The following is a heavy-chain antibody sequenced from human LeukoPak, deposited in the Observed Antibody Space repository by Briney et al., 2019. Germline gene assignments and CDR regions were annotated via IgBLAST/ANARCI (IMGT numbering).Heavy chain of an antibody. Sequence: PGRSLRLSCAASGFTFDDYAMHWVRQAPGKGLEWVSGISWNSGSIGYADSVKGRFTISRDNAKSTLYLQMNSLKAEDTAVYYCARGGYHHGFDIWGQGTMVTVSS. V-gene: IGHV3-9*01. CDR1: GFTFDDYA. CDR2: ISWNSGSI. J-gene: IGHJ3*02. CDR3: ARGGYHHGFDI. D-gene: IGHD2-15*01.